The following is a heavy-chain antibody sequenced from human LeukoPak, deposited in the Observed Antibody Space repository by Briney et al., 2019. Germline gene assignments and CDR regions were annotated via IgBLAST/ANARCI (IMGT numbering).Heavy chain of an antibody. CDR1: GFTLSDAY. CDR2: ITSKGDGGTT. Sequence: GGSLRLSCAASGFTLSDAYVTWVRQTPGKGLEWVGRITSKGDGGTTHYAAPVKGRFIISRDDSKGTLYLQLNSLRTDDTAVYYCLARYYFDYWGRGTLVTVSS. D-gene: IGHD3-3*01. V-gene: IGHV3-15*01. J-gene: IGHJ4*02. CDR3: LARYYFDY.